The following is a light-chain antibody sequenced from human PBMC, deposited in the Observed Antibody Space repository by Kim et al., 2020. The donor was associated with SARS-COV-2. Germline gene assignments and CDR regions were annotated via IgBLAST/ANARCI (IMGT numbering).Light chain of an antibody. CDR3: NSRDSSGNHYV. CDR1: SLRNYY. J-gene: IGLJ1*01. CDR2: RKS. V-gene: IGLV3-19*01. Sequence: ALGQTVRIKCQGDSLRNYYASWYRQKPGQAPVLVIYRKSDRPSGIPDRFSGSSSGNTASLTITGAQAEDEADYYCNSRDSSGNHYVFGTGTKVTVL.